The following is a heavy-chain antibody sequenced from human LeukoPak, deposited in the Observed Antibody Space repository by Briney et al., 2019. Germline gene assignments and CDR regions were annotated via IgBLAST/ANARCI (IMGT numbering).Heavy chain of an antibody. V-gene: IGHV1-2*02. CDR2: INPNSGDT. D-gene: IGHD6-13*01. Sequence: ASVKVSCKATGYTFTDYSMHWVRQAPGQGLEWMGWINPNSGDTDYAQKFQGRVTMTRDTSISTAYLEVSRLTSDDTAVYFCARDAIAAAGAGAWGQGTLVTVSS. CDR3: ARDAIAAAGAGA. CDR1: GYTFTDYS. J-gene: IGHJ4*02.